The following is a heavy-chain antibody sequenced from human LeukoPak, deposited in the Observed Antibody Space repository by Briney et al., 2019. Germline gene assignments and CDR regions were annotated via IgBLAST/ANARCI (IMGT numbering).Heavy chain of an antibody. J-gene: IGHJ4*02. V-gene: IGHV4-34*01. CDR3: ARLLKWFGETPYYFDY. Sequence: SETLSLTCSVSGHSICSGYSGSWIRQPPGKGLEWIGEINHSGSTNYNPSLKSRVTISVDTSKNQFSLKLSSVTAADTAVYYCARLLKWFGETPYYFDYWGQGTLVTVSS. CDR1: GHSICSGYS. D-gene: IGHD3-10*01. CDR2: INHSGST.